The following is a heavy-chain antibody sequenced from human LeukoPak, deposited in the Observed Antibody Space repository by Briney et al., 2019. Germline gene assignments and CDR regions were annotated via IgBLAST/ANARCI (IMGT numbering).Heavy chain of an antibody. D-gene: IGHD3-22*01. V-gene: IGHV4-59*01. CDR3: ARGPVGMIVA. J-gene: IGHJ5*02. CDR2: IYYSGST. Sequence: SETLSLTCTVSGGSISSYYWSWLRQPPVKGLEWIGYIYYSGSTNYNPSLKSRVTISVDTSKNQFSLKLSSVTAADTAVYYCARGPVGMIVAWGQGTLVTVSS. CDR1: GGSISSYY.